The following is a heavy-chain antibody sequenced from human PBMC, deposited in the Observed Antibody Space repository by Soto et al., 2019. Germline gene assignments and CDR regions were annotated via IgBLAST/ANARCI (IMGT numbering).Heavy chain of an antibody. J-gene: IGHJ4*02. CDR3: ARGPDDSDVPRWDY. Sequence: QVQLMQSGAEVRKPGASVRLSCETSGYNFNQYYIHWVRQAPGPGLGWMGIINLRGGTTEYAHKFRGRVTVTGDTSTSTAYMELRSLRSEDTAIYFCARGPDDSDVPRWDYWGQGTLVTVSS. D-gene: IGHD4-17*01. V-gene: IGHV1-46*02. CDR2: INLRGGTT. CDR1: GYNFNQYY.